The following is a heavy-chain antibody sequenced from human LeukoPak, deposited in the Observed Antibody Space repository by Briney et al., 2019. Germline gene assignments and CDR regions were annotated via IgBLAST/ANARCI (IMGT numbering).Heavy chain of an antibody. Sequence: GASVKVSCKASGYTFTSYAMNWVRQAPGQGLEWMGWINTNTGNPTYAQGFTGRFVFSLDTSVSTAYLQISSLKAEDTAVYYCARSDPIAVAAVFDHWGQGTLVTVSS. D-gene: IGHD6-19*01. CDR3: ARSDPIAVAAVFDH. J-gene: IGHJ4*02. CDR2: INTNTGNP. CDR1: GYTFTSYA. V-gene: IGHV7-4-1*02.